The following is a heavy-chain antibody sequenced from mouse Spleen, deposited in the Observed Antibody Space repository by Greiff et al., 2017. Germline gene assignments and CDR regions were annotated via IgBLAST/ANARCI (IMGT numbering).Heavy chain of an antibody. CDR2: ISSGGGNT. D-gene: IGHD2-10*01. J-gene: IGHJ4*01. V-gene: IGHV5-9*04. Sequence: EVKLMESGGGLVKLGGSLKLSCAASGFTFSSYAMSWVRQTPEKRLEWVATISSGGGNTYYPDSVKGRFTISRDNAKNTLYLQMSSLKSEDTAMYYCARSSYGNLDYWGQGTSVTVSS. CDR3: ARSSYGNLDY. CDR1: GFTFSSYA.